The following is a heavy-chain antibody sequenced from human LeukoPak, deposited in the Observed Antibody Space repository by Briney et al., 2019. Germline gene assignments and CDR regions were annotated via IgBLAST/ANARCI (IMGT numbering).Heavy chain of an antibody. CDR1: GGSISSYY. V-gene: IGHV3-23*01. J-gene: IGHJ4*02. CDR2: ISGSGGST. D-gene: IGHD3-10*01. CDR3: ARLSGGTFDY. Sequence: PSETLSLTCTVSGGSISSYYWSWIRQPAGKGLEWVSAISGSGGSTYYADSVKGRFTISRDNSKNTLYLQMNSLRAEDTAVYYCARLSGGTFDYWGQGTLVTVSS.